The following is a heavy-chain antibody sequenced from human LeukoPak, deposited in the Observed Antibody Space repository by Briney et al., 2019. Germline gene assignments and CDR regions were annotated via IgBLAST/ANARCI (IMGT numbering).Heavy chain of an antibody. V-gene: IGHV3-7*01. CDR2: IKPDGSEK. D-gene: IGHD1-26*01. Sequence: GGPLRLSCAASGFTFSSYAMSWVRQAPGKGLEWVANIKPDGSEKYYVDSVEGRFTISRDNSKNTLYLQMNSLRAEDTAVYYCAKGRARVGATTWDFQHWGQGTLVTVSS. CDR3: AKGRARVGATTWDFQH. CDR1: GFTFSSYA. J-gene: IGHJ1*01.